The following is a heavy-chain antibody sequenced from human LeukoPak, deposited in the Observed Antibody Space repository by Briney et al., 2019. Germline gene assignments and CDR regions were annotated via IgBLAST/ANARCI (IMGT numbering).Heavy chain of an antibody. CDR1: GFTFTDAW. D-gene: IGHD1-7*01. V-gene: IGHV3-15*01. Sequence: PGGSLRLSCAASGFTFTDAWMSWVRQAPGKGLEWVGRVKGKTDGGTTDYAAPVKGRFTISRDDSKNTQYLQMNSRKTEDTAVYYCTAGTGTSDFDYWGQGILVIVSS. CDR3: TAGTGTSDFDY. J-gene: IGHJ4*02. CDR2: VKGKTDGGTT.